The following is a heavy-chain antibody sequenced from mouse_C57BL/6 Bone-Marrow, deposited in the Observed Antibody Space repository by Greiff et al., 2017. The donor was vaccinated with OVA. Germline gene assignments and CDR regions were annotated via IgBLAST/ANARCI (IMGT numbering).Heavy chain of an antibody. Sequence: EVKLMESGGGLVQPGGSLKLSCAASGFTFSDYGMAWVRQAPRKGPEWVAFISNLAYSIYYADTVTGRFTISRENAKNTLYLEMSSLRSEDTAIYYCARHGYLGWFAYWGQGTLVTVSA. V-gene: IGHV5-15*01. J-gene: IGHJ3*01. D-gene: IGHD2-3*01. CDR1: GFTFSDYG. CDR2: ISNLAYSI. CDR3: ARHGYLGWFAY.